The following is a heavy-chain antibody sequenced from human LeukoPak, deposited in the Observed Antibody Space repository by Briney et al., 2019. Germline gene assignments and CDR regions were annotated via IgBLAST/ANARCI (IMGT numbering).Heavy chain of an antibody. D-gene: IGHD3-22*01. CDR2: IYYSGSS. CDR3: ARGGDSSGYEGRFDP. Sequence: PSETLSLTCAVYDGSFSGYYWSWIRQPPGKGLEWIGSIYYSGSSYYNPSLKSRVTISLDTSKNQFSLRLSSVTAADTAVYYCARGGDSSGYEGRFDPWGQGTLVTVSS. J-gene: IGHJ5*02. CDR1: DGSFSGYY. V-gene: IGHV4-34*01.